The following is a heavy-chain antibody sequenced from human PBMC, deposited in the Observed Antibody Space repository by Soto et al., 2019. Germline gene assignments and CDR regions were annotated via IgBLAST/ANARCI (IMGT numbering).Heavy chain of an antibody. J-gene: IGHJ3*02. V-gene: IGHV1-69*01. CDR1: GGTFSSYA. CDR3: ARDPLTYYYDSSGWASGAFDI. D-gene: IGHD3-22*01. CDR2: IIPIFGTA. Sequence: SVKVSCKASGGTFSSYAISWVRQAPGQGLEWMGGIIPIFGTANYAQKFQGRVTMTADESTSTAYMELSSLRSEDTAVYYCARDPLTYYYDSSGWASGAFDIWGQGTMVTVSS.